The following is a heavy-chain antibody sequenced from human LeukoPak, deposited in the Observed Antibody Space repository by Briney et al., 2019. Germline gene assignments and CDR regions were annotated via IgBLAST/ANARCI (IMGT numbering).Heavy chain of an antibody. CDR1: GFTFSSYW. CDR3: AKVTGYSSSWYQYFQH. Sequence: GGSLRLSCAASGFTFSSYWMHWVRQAPGKGLVWVSRINSDGRSTSYADSVKGRFTISRDNAKNTLYLQMNSLRAEDTAVYYCAKVTGYSSSWYQYFQHWGQGTLVTVSS. D-gene: IGHD6-13*01. V-gene: IGHV3-74*01. J-gene: IGHJ1*01. CDR2: INSDGRST.